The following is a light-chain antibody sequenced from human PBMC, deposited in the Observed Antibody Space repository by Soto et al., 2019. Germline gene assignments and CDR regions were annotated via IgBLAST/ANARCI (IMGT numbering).Light chain of an antibody. CDR2: ATS. CDR1: QTVSSN. V-gene: IGKV3-15*01. CDR3: QHYNNWPLT. Sequence: EVVLTQSPGTLSLSPGDRATLPCRASQTVSSNYLAWYQQKPGQTPRLLIYATSTRATGIPARFSGSGSGTEFTLTISSLQSEDFAVYYCQHYNNWPLTFGGGTKVEIK. J-gene: IGKJ4*01.